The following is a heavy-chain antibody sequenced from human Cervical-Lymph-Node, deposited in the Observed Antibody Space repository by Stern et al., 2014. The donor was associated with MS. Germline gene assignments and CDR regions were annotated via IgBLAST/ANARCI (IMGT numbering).Heavy chain of an antibody. D-gene: IGHD1-26*01. CDR1: GYSFTNYW. Sequence: EVQLVESGPEVKTPCSSLKISCKGSGYSFTNYWIGWVRQMPGKGLEWMGIIYPDDSDTRYSPSFRGQVPFSDDKSISTAYLQWSSLKASDTAMYYCASAGGTYSFDYWGQGTPVTVSS. CDR2: IYPDDSDT. CDR3: ASAGGTYSFDY. J-gene: IGHJ4*02. V-gene: IGHV5-51*03.